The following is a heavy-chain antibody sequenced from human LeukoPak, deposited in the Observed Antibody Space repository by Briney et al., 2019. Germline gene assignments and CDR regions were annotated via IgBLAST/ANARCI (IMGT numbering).Heavy chain of an antibody. J-gene: IGHJ4*02. CDR3: ATLRGDGYNYYFDY. CDR1: GGTFSSYA. CDR2: IIPILGIA. Sequence: GASVKVSCKASGGTFSSYAISWVRQAPGQGLEWMGRIIPILGIANYAQKFQGRVTITADKSTSTAYMELSSLRSEDTAVYYCATLRGDGYNYYFDYWGQGTLVTVSS. V-gene: IGHV1-69*04. D-gene: IGHD5-24*01.